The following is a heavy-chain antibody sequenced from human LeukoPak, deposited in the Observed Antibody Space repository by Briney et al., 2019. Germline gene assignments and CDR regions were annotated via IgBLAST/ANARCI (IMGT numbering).Heavy chain of an antibody. CDR2: ISYDGSNK. V-gene: IGHV3-30*18. CDR1: GFTFSSYG. J-gene: IGHJ6*02. D-gene: IGHD6-19*01. CDR3: AKRPVAGRYGMDV. Sequence: PGRSLRLSCAASGFTFSSYGMHWVRQAPGKGLEWVAVISYDGSNKYYADSVKGRFTISRDNSKNTLYLQMNSLRAEDTAVYYCAKRPVAGRYGMDVWGQGTTVTVSS.